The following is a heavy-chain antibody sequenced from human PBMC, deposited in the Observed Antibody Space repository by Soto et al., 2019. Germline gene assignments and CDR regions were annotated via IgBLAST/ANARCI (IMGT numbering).Heavy chain of an antibody. CDR1: GGSISSGDYY. CDR2: IYYSGST. D-gene: IGHD4-17*01. CDR3: ARERLRWPTLDY. Sequence: SETLSLTCTVSGGSISSGDYYWSWIRQPPGKGLEWIGYIYYSGSTYYNPSLKSRVTISVDTSKNQFSLKLSSVTAADTAVYYCARERLRWPTLDYWGQGTLVTVSS. J-gene: IGHJ4*02. V-gene: IGHV4-30-4*01.